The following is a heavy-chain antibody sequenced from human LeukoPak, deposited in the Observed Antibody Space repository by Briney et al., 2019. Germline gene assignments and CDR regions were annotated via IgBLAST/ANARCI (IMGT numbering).Heavy chain of an antibody. V-gene: IGHV3-7*01. D-gene: IGHD1-1*01. J-gene: IGHJ4*02. CDR3: ARDSSWNSLDY. CDR1: GFNFGSYY. Sequence: GGSLRLSCAASGFNFGSYYMSWVRQAPGKVLEWVGNIKQDGSETSYVDSVKGRFTISRDNAKNSLYLQMNSLRDDDAAVYYCARDSSWNSLDYWGQGTLVTVFS. CDR2: IKQDGSET.